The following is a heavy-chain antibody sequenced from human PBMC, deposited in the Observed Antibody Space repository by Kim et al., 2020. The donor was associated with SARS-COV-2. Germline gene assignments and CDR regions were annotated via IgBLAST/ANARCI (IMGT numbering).Heavy chain of an antibody. D-gene: IGHD3-22*01. CDR1: GGSFSGYY. CDR2: INHSGST. V-gene: IGHV4-34*01. CDR3: ARRRVTMIVVVIKSGGMDV. J-gene: IGHJ6*01. Sequence: SETLSLTCAVYGGSFSGYYWSWIRQPPGKGLEWIGEINHSGSTNYNPSLKRRVTISEDTSKNQFSLKLSSVTAADTAVYYCARRRVTMIVVVIKSGGMDV.